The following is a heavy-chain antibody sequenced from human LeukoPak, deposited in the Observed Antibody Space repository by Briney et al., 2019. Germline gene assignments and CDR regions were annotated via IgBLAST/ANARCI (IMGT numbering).Heavy chain of an antibody. J-gene: IGHJ5*02. CDR2: ISGSGGST. V-gene: IGHV3-23*01. CDR3: AKDRSPADPNWFDP. CDR1: GFTFSSYA. Sequence: WGSLRLSCAASGFTFSSYAMSWLRQAPGKGLEWVSAISGSGGSTYYADSVKGRFTISRDNSKNTLYLQMNSLRAEDTAVYYCAKDRSPADPNWFDPWGQGTLVTVSS.